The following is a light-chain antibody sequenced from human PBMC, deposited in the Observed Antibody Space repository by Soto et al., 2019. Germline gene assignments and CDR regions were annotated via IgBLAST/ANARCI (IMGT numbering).Light chain of an antibody. V-gene: IGKV3-11*01. Sequence: EIVLTQSPATLSLSPGERATLSCRAIQSVSSYLAWYQQKPGQAPRLLIYDTSKRATGIPARFSGSGSGTDFTLTISILEHEDFAVYYCQQLTNWPRSFTFGPGTKVDIK. J-gene: IGKJ3*01. CDR2: DTS. CDR3: QQLTNWPRSFT. CDR1: QSVSSY.